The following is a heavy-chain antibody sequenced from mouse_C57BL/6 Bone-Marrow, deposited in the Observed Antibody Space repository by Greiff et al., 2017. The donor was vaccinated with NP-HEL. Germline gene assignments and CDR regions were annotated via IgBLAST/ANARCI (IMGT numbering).Heavy chain of an antibody. D-gene: IGHD1-1*01. Sequence: QVQLQQPGAELVKPGASVKMSCKASGYTFTSYWITWVKQRPGQGLEWIGDIYPGSGSTNYNEKFKGKATLTADKSSSTAYMELRSLTSEDSAVYFCARDGYYYGSRGDYWGQGTTLTVSS. V-gene: IGHV1-55*01. CDR3: ARDGYYYGSRGDY. J-gene: IGHJ2*01. CDR1: GYTFTSYW. CDR2: IYPGSGST.